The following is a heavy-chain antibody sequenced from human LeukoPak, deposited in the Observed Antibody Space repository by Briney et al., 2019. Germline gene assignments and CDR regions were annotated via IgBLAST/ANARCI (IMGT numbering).Heavy chain of an antibody. J-gene: IGHJ4*02. V-gene: IGHV4-59*12. CDR2: IYYSGST. Sequence: PSETLSLTCTVSGGSISTYYWAWIRQPPGKGLEGIGYIYYSGSTNYNPSLKSRVTLSVDTSNNQFFLELNSVTAADTAVYFCARDSGLAPGAYWGQGTLVVVSS. CDR3: ARDSGLAPGAY. D-gene: IGHD6-19*01. CDR1: GGSISTYY.